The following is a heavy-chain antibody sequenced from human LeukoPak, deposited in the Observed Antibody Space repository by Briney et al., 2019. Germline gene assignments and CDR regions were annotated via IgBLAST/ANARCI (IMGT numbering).Heavy chain of an antibody. D-gene: IGHD5-24*01. J-gene: IGHJ3*01. CDR3: AKDIQLST. CDR2: INANSGTT. Sequence: GGSLRLSCAASGFAFSVYAMSWLRQPPGKGLEWVSTINANSGTTSYAASVRGRFTISRDNSKDSLYLQMNSLRAEDTAIYYCAKDIQLSTWGLGTMVTVSS. CDR1: GFAFSVYA. V-gene: IGHV3-23*01.